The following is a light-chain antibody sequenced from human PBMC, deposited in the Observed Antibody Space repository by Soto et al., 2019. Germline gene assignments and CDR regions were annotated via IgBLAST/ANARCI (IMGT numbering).Light chain of an antibody. Sequence: DLQMTQSPSTLSASVGDRVTITCRASQSISSWLAWYQQKPGKAPKLLIYDASSLESGVPSRFSGSGSGTEFTLTISSLQPDEFATYYCQQYNSYSPYTFGQVTKLEIK. V-gene: IGKV1-5*01. CDR2: DAS. CDR1: QSISSW. CDR3: QQYNSYSPYT. J-gene: IGKJ2*01.